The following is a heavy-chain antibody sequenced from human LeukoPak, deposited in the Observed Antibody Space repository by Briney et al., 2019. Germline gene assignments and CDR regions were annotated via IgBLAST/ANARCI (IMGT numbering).Heavy chain of an antibody. Sequence: SETLSLTCTVSGGSISSSSYYWGWIRQPPGKGLERIGSIYYSGSTYYNPSLKSRVTISVDTSKNQFSLKLSSVTAADTAVYYCAREGAAARYYYYYMDVWGKGTTVTVSS. V-gene: IGHV4-39*07. CDR3: AREGAAARYYYYYMDV. CDR1: GGSISSSSYY. D-gene: IGHD2-2*01. J-gene: IGHJ6*03. CDR2: IYYSGST.